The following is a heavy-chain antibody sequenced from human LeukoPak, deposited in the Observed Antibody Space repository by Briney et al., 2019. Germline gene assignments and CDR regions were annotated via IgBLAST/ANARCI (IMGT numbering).Heavy chain of an antibody. D-gene: IGHD3-10*02. CDR2: ISGSGGST. Sequence: GGSLRLSCAASGFTFSTYAMSWVRQAPGKGLEWVSAISGSGGSTYYADSVKGRFTISRDNSKNTLYLQMNSLRAEDTAVYYCAKDPSYYVTYYFDYWGQGTLVTVSS. V-gene: IGHV3-23*01. J-gene: IGHJ4*02. CDR1: GFTFSTYA. CDR3: AKDPSYYVTYYFDY.